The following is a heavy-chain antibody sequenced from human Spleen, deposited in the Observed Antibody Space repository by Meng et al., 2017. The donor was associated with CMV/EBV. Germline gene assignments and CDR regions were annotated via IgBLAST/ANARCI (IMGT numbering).Heavy chain of an antibody. Sequence: SETLSLTCTVSGGSISSSSYYWGWIRQPPGKGLEWIGYIYYSGSTNYNPSLKSRVTISVDTSKNQFSLKLSSVTAADTAVYYCASAYSSSWYGHWFDPWGQGTQVTVSS. J-gene: IGHJ5*02. CDR2: IYYSGST. D-gene: IGHD6-13*01. CDR3: ASAYSSSWYGHWFDP. CDR1: GGSISSSSYY. V-gene: IGHV4-61*05.